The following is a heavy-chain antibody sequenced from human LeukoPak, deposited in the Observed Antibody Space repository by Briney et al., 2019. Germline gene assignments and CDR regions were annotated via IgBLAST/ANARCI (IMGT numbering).Heavy chain of an antibody. CDR3: AKDGSAWGSYRPTGY. D-gene: IGHD3-16*02. V-gene: IGHV3-23*01. J-gene: IGHJ4*02. CDR1: GFTFSSYA. CDR2: ISGSGGST. Sequence: PGGSLRLSCAASGFTFSSYAMSWVRQAPGKGLEWVSAISGSGGSTYYADSVKGRFTISRDNSKNTLYLQMNSLRAEDTAVYYCAKDGSAWGSYRPTGYWGQGTLVTVSS.